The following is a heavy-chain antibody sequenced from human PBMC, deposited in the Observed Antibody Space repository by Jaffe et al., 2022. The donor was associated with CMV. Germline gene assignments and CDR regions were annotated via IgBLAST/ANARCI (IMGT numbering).Heavy chain of an antibody. CDR3: VQDSEDTAMTFTNGYVFDM. CDR2: ISASGGST. V-gene: IGHV3-23*01. CDR1: GFTFSNYA. J-gene: IGHJ3*02. D-gene: IGHD5-18*01. Sequence: EVQLLESGGGLVQPGGSLRLSCAASGFTFSNYAMSWVRQAPGKGLEWVSIISASGGSTYSADSVTGRFTISRDNSKNTLFLHMNSLKVEDTAVYYCVQDSEDTAMTFTNGYVFDMWGPGTVVTVSS.